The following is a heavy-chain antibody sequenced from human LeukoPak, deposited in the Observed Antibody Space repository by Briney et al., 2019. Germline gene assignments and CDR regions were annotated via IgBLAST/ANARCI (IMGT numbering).Heavy chain of an antibody. J-gene: IGHJ1*01. V-gene: IGHV1-2*02. Sequence: GASVTVSCTPSGYTFTVYYLHWVRQAPGQVLEGLGWMNLNTGATIYAQNFQGRVTMSRDTSISTAYMDLSSLTSDDTAVYYCARDRVGSGWPRAFCLEFWGQGTLVTVSS. CDR2: MNLNTGAT. CDR1: GYTFTVYY. D-gene: IGHD6-19*01. CDR3: ARDRVGSGWPRAFCLEF.